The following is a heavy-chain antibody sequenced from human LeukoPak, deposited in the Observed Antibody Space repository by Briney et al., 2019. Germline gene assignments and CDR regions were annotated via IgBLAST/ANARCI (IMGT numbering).Heavy chain of an antibody. Sequence: GGSLRLSCAASGFIFDDYGLSWVRQAPGKGLEWVSDINWNGGRTVYADSMKGRFTISRDNAKNSLYLQMNSLRAEDTAFYYCARDYPYSSSWNGYAFDLWGQGTMVTVSS. J-gene: IGHJ3*01. CDR1: GFIFDDYG. CDR2: INWNGGRT. D-gene: IGHD6-13*01. V-gene: IGHV3-20*04. CDR3: ARDYPYSSSWNGYAFDL.